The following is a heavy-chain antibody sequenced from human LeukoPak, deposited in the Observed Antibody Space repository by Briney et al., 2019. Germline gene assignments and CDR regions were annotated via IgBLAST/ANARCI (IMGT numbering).Heavy chain of an antibody. Sequence: SETLSLTCTVSGGSISSYYWSWIRQPPGKGLEWIGYIYTSASTNYNPSLKSRVTISVDTSKNQFSLKLSSVTAADTAVYYCATAIAAAGHYMDVWGKGTTVTVSS. V-gene: IGHV4-4*09. J-gene: IGHJ6*03. CDR1: GGSISSYY. CDR3: ATAIAAAGHYMDV. CDR2: IYTSAST. D-gene: IGHD6-13*01.